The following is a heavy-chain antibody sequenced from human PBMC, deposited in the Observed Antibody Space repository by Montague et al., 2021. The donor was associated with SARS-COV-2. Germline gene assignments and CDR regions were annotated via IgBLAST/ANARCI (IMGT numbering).Heavy chain of an antibody. CDR1: GGSISSTSYY. J-gene: IGHJ5*02. CDR3: VRQPGQWVHWEWFWFDP. V-gene: IGHV4-39*01. CDR2: IYYSAST. Sequence: SETLSLTCTVSGGSISSTSYYWGWLPQPPGKGLMWIGCIYYSASTNYTPSLKIRITIYVDTSKNQFSLKLSSVTAADTAVYYCVRQPGQWVHWEWFWFDPWGQGTLVTVSS. D-gene: IGHD6-19*01.